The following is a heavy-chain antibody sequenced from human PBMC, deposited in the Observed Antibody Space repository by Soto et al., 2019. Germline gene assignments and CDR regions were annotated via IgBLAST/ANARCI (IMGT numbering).Heavy chain of an antibody. D-gene: IGHD3-3*01. V-gene: IGHV4-61*05. CDR1: GGSISSSSYY. J-gene: IGHJ6*02. CDR3: ARGNVWSGYYYYYGMDV. Sequence: SETLSLTCTVAGGSISSSSYYWGWIRQPPGKGLEWIGYIYYRGSTNDNRSLKRRVTITVDTSKTQFSLKLSSVTAADTTVYYCARGNVWSGYYYYYGMDVWGQGTTVTVSS. CDR2: IYYRGST.